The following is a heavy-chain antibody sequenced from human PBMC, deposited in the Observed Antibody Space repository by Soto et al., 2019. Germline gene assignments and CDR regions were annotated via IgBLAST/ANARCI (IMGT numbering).Heavy chain of an antibody. D-gene: IGHD3-10*01. CDR3: AKDLGTQAITMVRGVANYYGMDV. CDR2: ISYDGSNK. Sequence: GGSLRLSCAASGFTFSSYGMHWVRQAPGKGLEWVAVISYDGSNKYYADSVKGRFTISRDNSKNTLYLQMNSLRAEDTAVYYCAKDLGTQAITMVRGVANYYGMDVWGQGTTVTVSS. CDR1: GFTFSSYG. J-gene: IGHJ6*02. V-gene: IGHV3-30*18.